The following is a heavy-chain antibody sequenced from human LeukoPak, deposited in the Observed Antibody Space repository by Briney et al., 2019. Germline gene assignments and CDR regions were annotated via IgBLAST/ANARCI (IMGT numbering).Heavy chain of an antibody. CDR1: GFTFSSYA. CDR3: AREGPGSYFDY. Sequence: PGRSLRLSCAASGFTFSSYAMSWVRQAPGKGLEWVSVIYSGGSTYYADSVKGRFTISRDNSKNTLYLQMNSLRAEDTAVYYCAREGPGSYFDYWGQGTLVTVSS. CDR2: IYSGGST. V-gene: IGHV3-66*01. J-gene: IGHJ4*02.